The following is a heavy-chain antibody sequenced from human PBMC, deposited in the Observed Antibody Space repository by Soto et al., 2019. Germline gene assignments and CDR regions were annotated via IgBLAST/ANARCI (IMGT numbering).Heavy chain of an antibody. Sequence: SETLSPTCTVSGGSISNFYWSWIRQPPGKGLEWIGEINHSGSTNYNPSLKSRVTISVDTSKNQFSLKLSSVTAADTAVYYCARQALKIVGQNWFDPWGQGTLVTVSS. V-gene: IGHV4-34*01. CDR3: ARQALKIVGQNWFDP. J-gene: IGHJ5*02. CDR1: GGSISNFY. D-gene: IGHD3-22*01. CDR2: INHSGST.